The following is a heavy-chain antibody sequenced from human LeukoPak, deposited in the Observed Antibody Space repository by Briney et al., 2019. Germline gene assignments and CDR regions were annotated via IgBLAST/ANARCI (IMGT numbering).Heavy chain of an antibody. D-gene: IGHD3-10*01. J-gene: IGHJ6*02. CDR2: VSFDGSNK. V-gene: IGHV3-33*08. CDR1: GFTFTDYF. Sequence: GGSLRLSCVASGFTFTDYFMSWVRQAPGKGLEWVAVVSFDGSNKYFEDSVKGRFSISRDNSRNTLYLQMNSLRAEDTAVYYCARAGRGWFGSMDVWGQGTTVTVSS. CDR3: ARAGRGWFGSMDV.